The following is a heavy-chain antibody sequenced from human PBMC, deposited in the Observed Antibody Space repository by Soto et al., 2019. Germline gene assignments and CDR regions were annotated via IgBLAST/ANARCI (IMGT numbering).Heavy chain of an antibody. CDR1: GSPFD. CDR3: ARGHTHGAFDL. Sequence: GGSLRLSCVASGSPFDVHWVRQAPGKGPEWEAHIVPDGRNQYWADSVKGRFTGCRDNAKNTVYLQMNSLRTEDTAVYYCARGHTHGAFDLWGQGTMVTGSS. J-gene: IGHJ3*01. V-gene: IGHV3-30-3*01. CDR2: IVPDGRNQ.